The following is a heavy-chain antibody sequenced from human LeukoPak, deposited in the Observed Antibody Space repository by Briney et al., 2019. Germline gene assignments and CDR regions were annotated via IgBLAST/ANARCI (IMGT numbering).Heavy chain of an antibody. CDR3: ARHVYSSSWIYYYYYMDV. V-gene: IGHV4-39*01. CDR1: GGSISSSSYY. J-gene: IGHJ6*03. D-gene: IGHD6-13*01. CDR2: IYYSGST. Sequence: SETLSLTCTVSGGSISSSSYYWRWLRQPPGKGLEWIGSIYYSGSTYYNPSLKSRVTISVDASKNACSLKLSSVTAADTAVYYCARHVYSSSWIYYYYYMDVWGKGTTVTVSS.